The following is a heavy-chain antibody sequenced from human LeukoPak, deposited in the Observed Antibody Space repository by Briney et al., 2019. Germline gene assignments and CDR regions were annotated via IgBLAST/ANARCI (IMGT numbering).Heavy chain of an antibody. CDR3: VQNGGGYCSGASCYAYAFDI. CDR1: GFTFSIYA. Sequence: GGSLRLSCAASGFTFSIYAMSWVRQAPGKGLEWVSAINNSGGYIYYVDSVRGRFTPSRDNSKNTRYLQMNSLRAEDRAIYYCVQNGGGYCSGASCYAYAFDIWGRGTMVTVS. V-gene: IGHV3-23*01. J-gene: IGHJ3*02. D-gene: IGHD2-2*01. CDR2: INNSGGYI.